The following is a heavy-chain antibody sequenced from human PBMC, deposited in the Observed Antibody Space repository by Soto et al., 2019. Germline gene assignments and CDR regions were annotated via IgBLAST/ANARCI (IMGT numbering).Heavy chain of an antibody. Sequence: GASVKVSCKASEDTFSSYAISWVRQAPGQGLDWMGGIIPFFNTPNYAKKFQGRVTITADESTSTAYMELSSLRSEATAMDYCARDLGFWSGLDYWGQGTLVTVSS. CDR2: IIPFFNTP. J-gene: IGHJ4*02. D-gene: IGHD3-3*01. CDR1: EDTFSSYA. CDR3: ARDLGFWSGLDY. V-gene: IGHV1-69*13.